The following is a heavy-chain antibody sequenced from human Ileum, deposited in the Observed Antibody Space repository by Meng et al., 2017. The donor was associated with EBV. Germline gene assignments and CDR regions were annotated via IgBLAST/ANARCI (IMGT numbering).Heavy chain of an antibody. Sequence: AGVKKPGPQVKVSCKAPGYTFINHDIDWFRQAPGQGLEWMGWISAYNGNTNYAQKLQGRVTMTTDTSTSTAYMELRSLRSDDTAVYYCALGGVQGVHFDYWGQGTLVTVSS. CDR2: ISAYNGNT. CDR3: ALGGVQGVHFDY. V-gene: IGHV1-18*01. J-gene: IGHJ4*02. D-gene: IGHD3-10*01. CDR1: GYTFINHD.